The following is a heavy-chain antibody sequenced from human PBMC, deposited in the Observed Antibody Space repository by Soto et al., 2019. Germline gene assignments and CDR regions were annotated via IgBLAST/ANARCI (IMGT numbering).Heavy chain of an antibody. V-gene: IGHV3-30*18. D-gene: IGHD2-8*01. CDR3: AKDRRYCTNGVCLKGAYYYYYMDV. J-gene: IGHJ6*03. CDR1: GFTFSSYG. CDR2: ISYDGSNK. Sequence: GGSLRLSCAASGFTFSSYGMHWVRQAPGKGLEWVAVISYDGSNKYYADSVKGRFTISRDNSKNTLYLQMNSLRAEDTAVYYCAKDRRYCTNGVCLKGAYYYYYMDVWGKGTTVTVSS.